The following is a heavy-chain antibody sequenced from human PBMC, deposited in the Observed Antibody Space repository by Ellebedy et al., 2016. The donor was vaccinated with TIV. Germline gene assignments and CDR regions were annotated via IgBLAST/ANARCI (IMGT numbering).Heavy chain of an antibody. CDR1: GGSISSGDYY. V-gene: IGHV4-39*07. J-gene: IGHJ4*02. Sequence: MPSETLSLTCTVSGGSISSGDYYWSWIRQPPGRGLEWIATFYFTGSTFYNPSLESRVTISVDTSKNQFSLLLTSVTAADTAVYYCARDGGSSEMAYFDFWGQGTLVTVSS. D-gene: IGHD5-24*01. CDR3: ARDGGSSEMAYFDF. CDR2: FYFTGST.